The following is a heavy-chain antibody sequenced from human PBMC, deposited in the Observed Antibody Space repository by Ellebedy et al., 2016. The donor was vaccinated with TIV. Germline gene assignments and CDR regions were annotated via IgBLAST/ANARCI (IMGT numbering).Heavy chain of an antibody. Sequence: GGSLRLSCAASGFTFSSYGMHWVRQAPGKGLEWVAVIWYDGSNKYYADSVKGRFTISRDNSKNTLYLQMNSLRAEDTAVYYCARVGTVTTLYYYYGMDVWGQGTTVTVSS. V-gene: IGHV3-33*01. CDR3: ARVGTVTTLYYYYGMDV. J-gene: IGHJ6*02. CDR2: IWYDGSNK. D-gene: IGHD4-17*01. CDR1: GFTFSSYG.